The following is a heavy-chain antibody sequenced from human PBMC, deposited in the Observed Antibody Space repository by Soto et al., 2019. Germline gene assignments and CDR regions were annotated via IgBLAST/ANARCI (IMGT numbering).Heavy chain of an antibody. V-gene: IGHV3-66*01. D-gene: IGHD3-22*01. CDR2: IYSGDRT. CDR3: ARDTPLFSFGYQRGNYFDY. J-gene: IGHJ4*02. CDR1: GLTVSSNS. Sequence: PGGSLRLSCVVSGLTVSSNSMNWVRQAPGKGLEWVSIIYSGDRTNYADSVKGRFAISRDTSRNTLYLQMSSLRVEDTAVYYCARDTPLFSFGYQRGNYFDYWGQGALVTVS.